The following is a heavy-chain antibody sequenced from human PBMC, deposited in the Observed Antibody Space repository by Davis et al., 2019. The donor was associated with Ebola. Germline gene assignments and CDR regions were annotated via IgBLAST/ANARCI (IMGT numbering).Heavy chain of an antibody. J-gene: IGHJ4*02. CDR2: IYYSGST. D-gene: IGHD3-10*01. CDR3: ARGPVRGSALDY. CDR1: GGSISSGGYY. Sequence: SETLSLTCTVSGGSISSGGYYWSWIRQHPGKGLEWIGYIYYSGSTYYNPSLKSRITISVDTSKNQFSLKLSSVTAADTAVYYCARGPVRGSALDYWGQGTLVTVSS. V-gene: IGHV4-31*03.